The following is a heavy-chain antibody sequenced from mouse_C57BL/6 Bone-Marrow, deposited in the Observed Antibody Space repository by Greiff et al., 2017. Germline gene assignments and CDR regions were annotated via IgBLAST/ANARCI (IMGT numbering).Heavy chain of an antibody. J-gene: IGHJ2*01. D-gene: IGHD2-12*01. CDR1: GFPFSSYA. V-gene: IGHV5-4*01. CDR2: ISDGGSYT. Sequence: EVKLVESGGGLVKPGGSLKLSCAASGFPFSSYAMSWVRQTPEKRLEWVATISDGGSYTYYPDNVKGRFTISRDNAKNNLYLQMSHLKSEDTAMYYCARDLELYDYWGQGTTLTVSS. CDR3: ARDLELYDY.